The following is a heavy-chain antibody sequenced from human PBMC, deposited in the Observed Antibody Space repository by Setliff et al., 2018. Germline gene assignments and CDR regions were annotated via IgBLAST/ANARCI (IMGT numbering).Heavy chain of an antibody. CDR2: IYTSGTT. D-gene: IGHD1-26*01. V-gene: IGHV4-61*09. CDR1: GDSLTSGPYY. J-gene: IGHJ4*02. Sequence: SETLSLTCTVSGDSLTSGPYYWTWVRQPAGKGLEWIGHIYTSGTTNYSPSLKSRVTISADTSKNQFSLQLTSVTAADTAVFYCARVGVTSTKEYYFDFWGQGTLVTVSS. CDR3: ARVGVTSTKEYYFDF.